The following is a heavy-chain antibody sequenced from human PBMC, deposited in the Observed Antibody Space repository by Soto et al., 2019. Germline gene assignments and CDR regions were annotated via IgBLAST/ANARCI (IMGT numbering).Heavy chain of an antibody. CDR3: ARDDTTIFGVGMRYFQH. CDR1: GFTFSSYW. V-gene: IGHV3-7*05. CDR2: IKQDGSEK. Sequence: EVQLVESGGGLVQPGGSLRLSCAASGFTFSSYWMSWVRQAPGKGLEWVANIKQDGSEKYYVDSVKGRFTISRDNAKNSLYLQMNSLRAEDAAVYYSARDDTTIFGVGMRYFQHWGQGTLVTVSS. J-gene: IGHJ1*01. D-gene: IGHD3-3*01.